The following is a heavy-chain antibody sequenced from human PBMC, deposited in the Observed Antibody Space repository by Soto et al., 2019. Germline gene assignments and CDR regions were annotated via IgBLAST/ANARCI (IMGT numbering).Heavy chain of an antibody. CDR3: AKVDWLLYYFDY. J-gene: IGHJ4*02. D-gene: IGHD3-9*01. Sequence: LRLSCAASGFTFSSYAMSWVRQAPGKGLEWVSAISGSGGSTYYADSVKGRFTISRDNSKNTLYLQMSSLRAEDTAVYYCAKVDWLLYYFDYWGQGTLVTVSS. CDR1: GFTFSSYA. CDR2: ISGSGGST. V-gene: IGHV3-23*01.